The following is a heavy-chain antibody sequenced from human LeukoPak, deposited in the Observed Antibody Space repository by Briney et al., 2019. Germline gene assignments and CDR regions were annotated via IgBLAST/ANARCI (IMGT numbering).Heavy chain of an antibody. CDR2: INTDSGGT. CDR3: ARSPHILTGENFDY. CDR1: GYTFTGYY. Sequence: ASVKVSCKASGYTFTGYYMHWVRQAPGQGLEWMGWINTDSGGTNYAQKFQARVSMTKDASISTAYMQLSRLRSADTAVYYCARSPHILTGENFDYWGQGTLLTVSS. V-gene: IGHV1-2*02. D-gene: IGHD3-9*01. J-gene: IGHJ4*02.